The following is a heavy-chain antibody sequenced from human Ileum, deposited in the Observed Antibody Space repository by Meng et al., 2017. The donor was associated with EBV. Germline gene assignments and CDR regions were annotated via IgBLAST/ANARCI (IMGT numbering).Heavy chain of an antibody. CDR3: ARGNGYSSSFYFDY. CDR2: IIPIFGTA. CDR1: GGTFSSYA. D-gene: IGHD6-13*01. J-gene: IGHJ4*02. V-gene: IGHV1-69*01. Sequence: QVVSSGAERKRRGSSVKVSGKASGGTFSSYAISGVRQAPGQGLEWMGGIIPIFGTANYAQKFQGRVTITADESTSTAYMELSSLRSEDTAVYYCARGNGYSSSFYFDYWGQGTLVTVSS.